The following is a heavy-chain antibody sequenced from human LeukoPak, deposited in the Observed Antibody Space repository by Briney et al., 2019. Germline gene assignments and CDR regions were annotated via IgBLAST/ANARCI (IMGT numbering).Heavy chain of an antibody. CDR1: GGSISSYY. CDR2: IYYSGST. Sequence: SETLSLTCTVSGGSISSYYWSWIRQPPGKGLEWIGYIYYSGSTNYNPSLKSRVTISVDTSKNQFSLKLSSVTAADTAVYYCARAGFPDPVPFDYWGQGTLSPSPQ. D-gene: IGHD6-6*01. CDR3: ARAGFPDPVPFDY. V-gene: IGHV4-59*08. J-gene: IGHJ4*02.